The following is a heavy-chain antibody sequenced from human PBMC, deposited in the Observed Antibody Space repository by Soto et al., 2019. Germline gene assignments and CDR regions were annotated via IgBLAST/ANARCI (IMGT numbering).Heavy chain of an antibody. CDR1: GFTFNTYN. J-gene: IGHJ4*02. V-gene: IGHV3-48*02. CDR3: AREISLSAGSYFDY. D-gene: IGHD3-10*01. CDR2: ISSSSYTI. Sequence: GGSLRLSCTASGFTFNTYNMNWVRQAPGKGLEWVSYISSSSYTIKYADSVEGRFTVSRDNGKKSLYLQMNSLRDEDTAVYFCAREISLSAGSYFDYWGQGTLVTVSS.